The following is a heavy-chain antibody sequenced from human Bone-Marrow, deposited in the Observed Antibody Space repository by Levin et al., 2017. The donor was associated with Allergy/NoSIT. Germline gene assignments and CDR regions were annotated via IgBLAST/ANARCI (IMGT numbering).Heavy chain of an antibody. CDR3: ARDAFGSGSCQMQH. D-gene: IGHD3-10*01. J-gene: IGHJ1*01. V-gene: IGHV3-33*01. Sequence: GGSLRLSCAASGFSFTTHGMHWVRQAPGKGLEWVAVIWDDGSNQYYVDSVKGRFTISRDNSRNTLYLQMNSLRAEDTAMYFCARDAFGSGSCQMQHWGQGTLVTVSA. CDR2: IWDDGSNQ. CDR1: GFSFTTHG.